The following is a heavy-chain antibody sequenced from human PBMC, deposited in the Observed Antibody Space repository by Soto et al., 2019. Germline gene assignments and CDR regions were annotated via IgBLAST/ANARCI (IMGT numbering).Heavy chain of an antibody. CDR1: GGSVSSGSYY. CDR2: IYYSGST. CDR3: ERWRVYLPSLDFWFDP. V-gene: IGHV4-61*01. D-gene: IGHD3-3*01. Sequence: PSETLSLTCTVSGGSVSSGSYYWSGSRHPPWTGLEWIGYIYYSGSTNYNPSLKSRVTISVDTSKNQFSLKLSSVTAADTAVYYCERWRVYLPSLDFWFDPWGQGTLVTVSS. J-gene: IGHJ5*02.